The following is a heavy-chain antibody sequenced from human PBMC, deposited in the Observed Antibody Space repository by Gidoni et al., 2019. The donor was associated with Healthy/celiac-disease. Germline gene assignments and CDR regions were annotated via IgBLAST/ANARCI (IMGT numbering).Heavy chain of an antibody. CDR1: GGSTSSYY. CDR3: ARGPIAAALGPLDY. V-gene: IGHV4-59*08. J-gene: IGHJ4*02. Sequence: QVQLQAPGPGLEKPSQPLSLTRAVSGGSTSSYYWSWIRQPPGNGLEWSGYIYYCGGTNYNPALKSRVTISVDTSKNQFSLKLSAVTAADTAVYYCARGPIAAALGPLDYWGQGTLVTVSS. D-gene: IGHD6-13*01. CDR2: IYYCGGT.